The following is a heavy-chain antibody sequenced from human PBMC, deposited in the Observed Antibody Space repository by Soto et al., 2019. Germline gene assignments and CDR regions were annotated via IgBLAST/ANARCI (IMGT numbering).Heavy chain of an antibody. CDR2: ISHDGSVQ. CDR3: AKETGQRVSMYAAYFDY. J-gene: IGHJ4*02. Sequence: SWTASGFPFSTCGMQCVRQATGKGLEWVAVISHDGSVQYYADSVKGRFTISRDNSKNTLVLQMNSLMSEDTAVYYCAKETGQRVSMYAAYFDYWGLGTLVTVSS. D-gene: IGHD2-8*01. CDR1: GFPFSTCG. V-gene: IGHV3-30*18.